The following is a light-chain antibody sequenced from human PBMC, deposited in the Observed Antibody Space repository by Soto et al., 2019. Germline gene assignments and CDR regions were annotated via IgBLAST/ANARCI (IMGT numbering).Light chain of an antibody. Sequence: QSVLTQPPSVSGAPGQRVTISCTGSSSNIGAGYDVHWYQQLPGTAPKLLIYGNSNRPSGVPDRFSGSKSGTSASLAITGLQAEDEADYYCSSFTRDNTQVFGGGTKLTVL. V-gene: IGLV1-40*01. CDR3: SSFTRDNTQV. CDR1: SSNIGAGYD. J-gene: IGLJ3*02. CDR2: GNS.